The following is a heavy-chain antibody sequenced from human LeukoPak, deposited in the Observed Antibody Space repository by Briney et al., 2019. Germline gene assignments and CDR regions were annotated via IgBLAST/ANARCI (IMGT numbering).Heavy chain of an antibody. CDR3: ARMTTGHDY. CDR2: VNHSGYT. Sequence: KASETLPLTCAIYGGSFSHYYWSWIRQTPGKGLEWIGEVNHSGYTNMNPSLKSRVTISVDTSKNQFSLMMTSVTAADTAVYFCARMTTGHDYWGQGTLVTVSS. V-gene: IGHV4-34*01. J-gene: IGHJ4*02. D-gene: IGHD4-17*01. CDR1: GGSFSHYY.